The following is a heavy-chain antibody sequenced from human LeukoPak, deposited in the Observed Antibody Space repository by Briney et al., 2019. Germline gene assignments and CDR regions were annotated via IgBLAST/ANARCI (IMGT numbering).Heavy chain of an antibody. Sequence: PGGSLRLSCAASGFSVNHNYMGWVRQAPGKGLERVSVIHSGGSTYYADSVKGRFSISRDNSKNTLYLQMNSLRAEDTAVYFCARGYSSSWYIDYFDYWGQGTLVTVSS. CDR1: GFSVNHNY. CDR2: IHSGGST. V-gene: IGHV3-53*01. D-gene: IGHD6-13*01. CDR3: ARGYSSSWYIDYFDY. J-gene: IGHJ4*02.